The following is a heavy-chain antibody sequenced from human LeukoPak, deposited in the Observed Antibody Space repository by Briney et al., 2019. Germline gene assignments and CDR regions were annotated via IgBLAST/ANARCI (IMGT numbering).Heavy chain of an antibody. V-gene: IGHV1-18*01. D-gene: IGHD5-12*01. CDR3: ARERYSGYETIYYFDY. CDR1: GYTFTSYG. J-gene: IGHJ4*02. CDR2: ISAYNGNT. Sequence: EASVKVSCKASGYTFTSYGISWVRQAPGQGLEWMGWISAYNGNTNYAQKLQGRVTMTTDTSTSTAYMELRSLRSDDTAVYYCARERYSGYETIYYFDYWGQGTLVTVSS.